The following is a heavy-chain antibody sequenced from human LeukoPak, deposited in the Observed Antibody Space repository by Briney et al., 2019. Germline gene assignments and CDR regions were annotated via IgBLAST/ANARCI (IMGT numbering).Heavy chain of an antibody. J-gene: IGHJ4*02. D-gene: IGHD1-7*01. CDR3: ARDRARRELPNFDY. V-gene: IGHV3-48*02. CDR1: GFTFSNYS. CDR2: ISSSSSTI. Sequence: GGSLRLSWAASGFTFSNYSMSWVRQAPGKGLECVSYISSSSSTIYYADSVKGRFTISRDNAKNSLYLQMNSLRDEDTAVYYCARDRARRELPNFDYWGQGTLVTVSS.